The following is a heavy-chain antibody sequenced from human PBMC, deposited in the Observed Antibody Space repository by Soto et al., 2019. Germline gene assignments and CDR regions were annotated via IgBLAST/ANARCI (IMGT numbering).Heavy chain of an antibody. CDR2: ISGSGGST. J-gene: IGHJ6*02. CDR3: AKIDYSSYYYYGMDV. D-gene: IGHD2-15*01. V-gene: IGHV3-23*01. CDR1: GFTFSSYA. Sequence: GGSLRLSCAASGFTFSSYAMSWVRQAPGKGLEWVSAISGSGGSTYYADSVKGRFTISRDNSKNTLYLQMNSLRAEDTAVYYCAKIDYSSYYYYGMDVWGQGTTVTVSS.